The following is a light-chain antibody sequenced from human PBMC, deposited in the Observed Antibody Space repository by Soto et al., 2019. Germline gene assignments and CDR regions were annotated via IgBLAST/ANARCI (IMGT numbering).Light chain of an antibody. Sequence: DIQMTQSPSSLSASVGDRVTITCRASQTIGRSLNWYQHKPGTAPRVLIYDAYTLSSGVPSRFSGSGSGTDFTLTISSLQPEDFATYYCQQSSNTPLTFGGGTKVDIK. CDR3: QQSSNTPLT. V-gene: IGKV1-39*01. J-gene: IGKJ4*01. CDR1: QTIGRS. CDR2: DAY.